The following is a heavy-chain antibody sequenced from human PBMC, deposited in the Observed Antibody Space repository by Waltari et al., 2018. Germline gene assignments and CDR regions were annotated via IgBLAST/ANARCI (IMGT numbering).Heavy chain of an antibody. CDR2: IYHSGST. V-gene: IGHV4-38-2*01. CDR3: ARAPPDYGSGSYYNT. CDR1: GYSISSGYY. D-gene: IGHD3-10*01. J-gene: IGHJ5*02. Sequence: QVQLQESGPGLVKPSETLSLTCAVSGYSISSGYYWGWIRQPPGKGLEWIGSIYHSGSTYYNPSPKSRVTISVDTSKNQFSLKLSSVTAADTAVYYCARAPPDYGSGSYYNTWGQGTLVTVSS.